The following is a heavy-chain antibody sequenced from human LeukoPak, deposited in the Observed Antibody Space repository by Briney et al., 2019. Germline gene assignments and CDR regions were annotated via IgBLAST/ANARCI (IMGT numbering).Heavy chain of an antibody. CDR1: GFTFSSYG. J-gene: IGHJ4*02. CDR2: IWYDGSNK. D-gene: IGHD6-6*01. V-gene: IGHV3-33*01. Sequence: GGSLRLSCAASGFTFSSYGMHWVRQAPGKGLEWVAVIWYDGSNKYYADSVKGRFTIPRDDSKNTLYLQMNSLRAEDTAVYYCARGPYSSSSPFDYWGQGTLVTVSS. CDR3: ARGPYSSSSPFDY.